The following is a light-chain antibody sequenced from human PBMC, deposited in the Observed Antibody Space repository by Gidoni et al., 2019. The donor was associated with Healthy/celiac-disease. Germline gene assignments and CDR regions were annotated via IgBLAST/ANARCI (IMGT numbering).Light chain of an antibody. V-gene: IGKV1-33*01. J-gene: IGKJ2*01. CDR2: DAS. CDR1: QDISNY. Sequence: DIQMTQSPSSLSASVGDRVTIPCQASQDISNYLNWYQQKPGKAPKLLIYDASNLEPGVPSWFSGSGAGTDFTFTISRLHPEVIATYYCQQYDNLSYTFXQXTKLEIK. CDR3: QQYDNLSYT.